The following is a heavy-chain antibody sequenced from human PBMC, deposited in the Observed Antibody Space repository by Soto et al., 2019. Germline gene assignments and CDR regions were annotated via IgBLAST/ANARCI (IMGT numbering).Heavy chain of an antibody. D-gene: IGHD3-3*01. CDR2: INHSGST. Sequence: SETLSLTCAVYGGSFSGYYWSWIRQPPGKGLEWIGEINHSGSTNYNPSLKSRVTISVDTSKNQFSLKLSSVTAADTAVYYCARGTIFGVVMETTSYFDYWGQGTLVTVSS. CDR1: GGSFSGYY. V-gene: IGHV4-34*01. J-gene: IGHJ4*02. CDR3: ARGTIFGVVMETTSYFDY.